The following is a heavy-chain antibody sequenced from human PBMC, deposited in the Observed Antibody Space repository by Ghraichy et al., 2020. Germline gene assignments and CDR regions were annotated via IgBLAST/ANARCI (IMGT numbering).Heavy chain of an antibody. Sequence: GGSLRLSCAASGFTFSSNWMSWVRQAPGKGLEWVANIKKDGSEKYYVDYVKGRFTVSRDNAENSLYLQMNSLRGDDTAVYYCARVFMVGESVVIPVAMDYWGQGTLVSVSS. D-gene: IGHD2-2*01. CDR3: ARVFMVGESVVIPVAMDY. V-gene: IGHV3-7*01. CDR1: GFTFSSNW. CDR2: IKKDGSEK. J-gene: IGHJ4*02.